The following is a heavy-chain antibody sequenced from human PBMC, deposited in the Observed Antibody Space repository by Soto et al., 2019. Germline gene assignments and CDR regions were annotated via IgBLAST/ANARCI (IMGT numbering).Heavy chain of an antibody. CDR2: IYYSGST. V-gene: IGHV4-59*01. CDR3: ARAATIYDYIPQDYFDY. CDR1: GGSISSYY. Sequence: SETLSLTCTVSGGSISSYYWSWIRQPPGKGLEWIGYIYYSGSTNYNPSLKSRVTISVDTSKNQFSLKLSSVTAADTAVYYCARAATIYDYIPQDYFDYWGQGTLVTVSS. J-gene: IGHJ4*02. D-gene: IGHD3-16*01.